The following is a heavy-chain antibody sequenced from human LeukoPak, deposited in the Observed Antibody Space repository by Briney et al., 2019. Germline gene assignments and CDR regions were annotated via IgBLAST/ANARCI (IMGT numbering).Heavy chain of an antibody. CDR2: FSNSGRT. V-gene: IGHV4-59*01. CDR1: GGSISNYY. J-gene: IGHJ4*02. D-gene: IGHD3-22*01. CDR3: ARSSYYDDAFDF. Sequence: PSETLSLTCTVSGGSISNYYWNWIRLPPGKGLEWIGSFSNSGRTNSNPSLKTRVTISVHTSKNQFSLRLTSVTAADTAVYYCARSSYYDDAFDFWGQGTLLTVSS.